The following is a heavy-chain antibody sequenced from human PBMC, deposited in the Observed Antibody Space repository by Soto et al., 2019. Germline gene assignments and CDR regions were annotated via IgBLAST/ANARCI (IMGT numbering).Heavy chain of an antibody. CDR3: ARSPGGYYID. CDR1: GFSFSSYW. CDR2: INTDGSST. J-gene: IGHJ3*01. Sequence: HPGGSLRLSCADSGFSFSSYWMHWVRQGPGKGLVWVSRINTDGSSTNYADSVNGRFTISRDNAKNTLYLQMNSLRAEDTAVYYCARSPGGYYIDWGQGTMVTVSS. V-gene: IGHV3-74*01. D-gene: IGHD3-10*01.